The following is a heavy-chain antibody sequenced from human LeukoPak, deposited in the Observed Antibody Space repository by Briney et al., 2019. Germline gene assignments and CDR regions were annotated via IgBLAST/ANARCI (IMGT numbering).Heavy chain of an antibody. Sequence: ASVTVSCKASGYTFTNYAMNWVRQAPGQGLEWMGWINTNTGNPTYAQGFTGRFVFSLDAFVSTAYLQIRRLKTEGTAVYYCARVPFVVMGDTGNWFDPWGQGTLVTVSS. CDR2: INTNTGNP. CDR1: GYTFTNYA. J-gene: IGHJ5*02. CDR3: ARVPFVVMGDTGNWFDP. V-gene: IGHV7-4-1*01. D-gene: IGHD2-8*01.